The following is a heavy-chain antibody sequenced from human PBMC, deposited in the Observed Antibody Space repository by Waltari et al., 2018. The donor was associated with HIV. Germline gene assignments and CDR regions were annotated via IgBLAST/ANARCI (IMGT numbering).Heavy chain of an antibody. CDR1: GFTFSSYG. D-gene: IGHD6-19*01. V-gene: IGHV3-21*01. J-gene: IGHJ6*02. CDR3: ASRSSGRVAYGLDV. Sequence: EVQLVESGGGLVKPGGSLRLSCAGSGFTFSSYGMNWVRQAPGKGLEWVAYISSSSGHMKYADSGKGRFTISRDNAKNSLYLQINSLRAEDTAVYYCASRSSGRVAYGLDVWGQGTTVIVSS. CDR2: ISSSSGHM.